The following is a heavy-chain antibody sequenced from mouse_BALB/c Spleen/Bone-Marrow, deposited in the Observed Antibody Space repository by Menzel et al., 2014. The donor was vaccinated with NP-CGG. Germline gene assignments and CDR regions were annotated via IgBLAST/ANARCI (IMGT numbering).Heavy chain of an antibody. V-gene: IGHV1-62-2*01. CDR1: GYTFTEYI. Sequence: VQGVESGAELVKPGASVKLSCKASGYTFTEYIIHWIKQRSGQGLEWIGWFFPGSGSIKYNEKFKDKATLTADKSSSTVYMELSRLTSEDSAVYFCARHEDLDIRRRLGAMGYWGQGTSVTVSS. CDR2: FFPGSGSI. J-gene: IGHJ4*01. D-gene: IGHD2-12*01. CDR3: ARHEDLDIRRRLGAMGY.